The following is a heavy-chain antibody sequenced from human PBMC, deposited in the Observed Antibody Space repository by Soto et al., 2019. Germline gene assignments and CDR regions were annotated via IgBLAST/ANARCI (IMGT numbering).Heavy chain of an antibody. J-gene: IGHJ3*02. Sequence: PGGSLRLSCAASGFTFSDYYMSWIRQAPGKGLEWVSYISSSSSYTNYADSVKGRVTMTRDTSINTAYMEVSRLRSDDTAVYYCATDKVAFDMWGQGTMVTVSS. CDR3: ATDKVAFDM. CDR2: ISSSSSYT. D-gene: IGHD3-9*01. V-gene: IGHV3-11*03. CDR1: GFTFSDYY.